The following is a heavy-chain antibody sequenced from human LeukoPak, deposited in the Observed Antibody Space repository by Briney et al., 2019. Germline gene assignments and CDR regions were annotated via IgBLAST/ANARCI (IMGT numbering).Heavy chain of an antibody. V-gene: IGHV4-39*01. D-gene: IGHD3-16*02. CDR2: IYYSGST. CDR3: ARQGGEVITFGGVIVKDYYYYMDV. CDR1: GGSINSSSYY. Sequence: PSETLSLTCTVSGGSINSSSYYWGWIRQPPGKGLEWIGSIYYSGSTYYNPSLKSRVTISVDTSKNQFSLKLSSVTAADTAVYYCARQGGEVITFGGVIVKDYYYYMDVWGKGTTVTISS. J-gene: IGHJ6*03.